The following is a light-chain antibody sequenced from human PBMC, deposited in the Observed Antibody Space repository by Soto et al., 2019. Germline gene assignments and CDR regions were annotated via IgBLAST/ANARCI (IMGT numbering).Light chain of an antibody. Sequence: EIVLTQSPGTLSLSPGERATLSCRASQSVSSTYLAWYQQKPGQAPRLLIYEASNRATGIPDRFSGSGSGTDFTLTISRLEPEDFAVYYCQQYGSSPITFGQGTRLEIK. J-gene: IGKJ5*01. V-gene: IGKV3-20*01. CDR3: QQYGSSPIT. CDR2: EAS. CDR1: QSVSSTY.